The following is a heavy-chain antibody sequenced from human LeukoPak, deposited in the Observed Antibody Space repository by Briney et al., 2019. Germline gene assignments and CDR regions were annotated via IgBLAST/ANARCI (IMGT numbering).Heavy chain of an antibody. Sequence: PSETLSLTCTVSGASISTSRDYWGWIRQPPGKGLEWIGSIYHSGSTYYNPSLKSRVTISVDTSKNQFSLKLSSVTAADTAVYYCARRGRYDSSGTTDYFDYWGQGALVTVSS. V-gene: IGHV4-39*01. CDR3: ARRGRYDSSGTTDYFDY. CDR1: GASISTSRDY. D-gene: IGHD3-22*01. CDR2: IYHSGST. J-gene: IGHJ4*02.